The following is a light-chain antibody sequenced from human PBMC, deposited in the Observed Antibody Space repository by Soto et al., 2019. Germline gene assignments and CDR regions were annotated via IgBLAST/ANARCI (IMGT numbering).Light chain of an antibody. Sequence: EIVLTQSPATLSLSPGERAILSCRASQSVSTYLAWYQQKPGQAPRLLIFDASNRATGIPARFSGSGSGTDFTLTISSLEPEDFAVYYCQQRGDLPATFGPGTKVDI. V-gene: IGKV3-11*01. CDR2: DAS. CDR1: QSVSTY. J-gene: IGKJ3*01. CDR3: QQRGDLPAT.